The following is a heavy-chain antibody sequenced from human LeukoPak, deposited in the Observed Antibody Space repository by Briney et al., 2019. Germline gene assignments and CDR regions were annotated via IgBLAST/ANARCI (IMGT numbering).Heavy chain of an antibody. CDR1: GGSISTISSSTYY. D-gene: IGHD6-25*01. V-gene: IGHV4-39*01. J-gene: IGHJ4*02. CDR2: LFYGENS. CDR3: ARHLPTAAADTRGYFDY. Sequence: SETLSLTCTVSGGSISTISSSTYYWGWIRQAPGKGLEWIGSLFYGENSHYNPSLKSRATLSVDTSNNQFSLKLTSVTAADAAVYFCARHLPTAAADTRGYFDYWGQGTVVTVSS.